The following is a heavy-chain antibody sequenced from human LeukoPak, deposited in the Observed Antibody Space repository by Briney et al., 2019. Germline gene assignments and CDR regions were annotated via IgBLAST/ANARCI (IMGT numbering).Heavy chain of an antibody. CDR3: ARRLGDYGTLDY. CDR2: IYPGDSDT. V-gene: IGHV5-51*01. D-gene: IGHD4-17*01. CDR1: GYSFTNYW. Sequence: ESLKISCKGSGYSFTNYWIGWVRQMPGKGLEGMGIIYPGDSDTRYSPSVQGQVTISDDKSISNAYLQWSRLKDSDTDMYYCARRLGDYGTLDYWGQGTLVTVSS. J-gene: IGHJ4*02.